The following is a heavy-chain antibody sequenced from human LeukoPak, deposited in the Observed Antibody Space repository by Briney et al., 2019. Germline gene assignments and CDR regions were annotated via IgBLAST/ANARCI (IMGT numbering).Heavy chain of an antibody. CDR1: GFTFNYYA. Sequence: GGSLRLSCAASGFTFNYYAMSWVRQAPGKGLEWVSAISGSGGSTYYADSVKGRLTISRDNSKNTLYLQMNSLRAEDTAVYYCAKVWGYYYDSSGLDYWGQRTLVTVSS. J-gene: IGHJ4*02. D-gene: IGHD3-22*01. V-gene: IGHV3-23*01. CDR3: AKVWGYYYDSSGLDY. CDR2: ISGSGGST.